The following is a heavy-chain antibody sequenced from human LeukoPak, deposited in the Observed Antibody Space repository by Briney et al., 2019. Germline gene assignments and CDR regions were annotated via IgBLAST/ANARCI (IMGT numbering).Heavy chain of an antibody. J-gene: IGHJ4*02. V-gene: IGHV3-48*04. D-gene: IGHD2-21*01. CDR3: ATQTYSG. Sequence: GGSLRLSCAASGFTFTMFSMNWLRQAPGKGLEWIAFIRGRSDTTYYADSVKGRFTISRDNAKNTLYLQMNSLRAEDTAVYYCATQTYSGWGQGTLVTVSS. CDR1: GFTFTMFS. CDR2: IRGRSDTT.